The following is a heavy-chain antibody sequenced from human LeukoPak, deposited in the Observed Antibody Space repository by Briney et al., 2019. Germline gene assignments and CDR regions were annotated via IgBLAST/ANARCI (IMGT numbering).Heavy chain of an antibody. D-gene: IGHD3-22*01. V-gene: IGHV3-74*01. CDR1: GFTFSSYW. CDR3: ARAPSEIGGYYPEYFRH. J-gene: IGHJ1*01. CDR2: IKSDGST. Sequence: GGSLRLSCVASGFTFSSYWMHWVRQAPGKGLLWVSRIKSDGSTSYADSVKGRFTIYRDNAKNTVSLQMNSLRAEDTGVYFCARAPSEIGGYYPEYFRHWGQGTQVTVSS.